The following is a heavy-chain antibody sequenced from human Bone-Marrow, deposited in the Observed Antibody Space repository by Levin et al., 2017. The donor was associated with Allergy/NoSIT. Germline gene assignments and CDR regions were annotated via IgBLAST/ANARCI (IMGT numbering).Heavy chain of an antibody. J-gene: IGHJ3*02. Sequence: LSLTCAASGFTFSTHSMNWVRQAPGKGLEWVSSISSSSSYIYYADSLKGRFTISRDNAKNSLYLQMNSLRTEDTAVYYCARSPSDVPAAGDVFDIWGQGTVVTVSS. CDR1: GFTFSTHS. V-gene: IGHV3-21*01. D-gene: IGHD2-2*01. CDR3: ARSPSDVPAAGDVFDI. CDR2: ISSSSSYI.